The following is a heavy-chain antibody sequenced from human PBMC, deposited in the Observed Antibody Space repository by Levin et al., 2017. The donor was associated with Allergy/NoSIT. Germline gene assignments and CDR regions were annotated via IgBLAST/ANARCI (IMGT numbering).Heavy chain of an antibody. CDR3: AREYSSTNGTAFDI. V-gene: IGHV3-21*01. Sequence: NPGGSLRLSCAASGFTFSSYSMNWVRQAPEKGLEWVSCISTSSYTHYADSVKGRFTSSKGNAKNSLYLQMNSLRAEDTAVYYCAREYSSTNGTAFDIWGQGTMVTVSS. CDR1: GFTFSSYS. CDR2: ISTSSYT. D-gene: IGHD6-13*01. J-gene: IGHJ3*02.